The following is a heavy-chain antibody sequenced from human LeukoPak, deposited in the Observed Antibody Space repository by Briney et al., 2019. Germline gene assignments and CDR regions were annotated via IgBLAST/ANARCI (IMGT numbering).Heavy chain of an antibody. CDR2: ISSSSGYI. V-gene: IGHV3-21*01. CDR3: ARDLRRAKYSYASSHAPGMDV. CDR1: GFTFSSYS. Sequence: GGSLRLSCAASGFTFSSYSMNWVRQAPGKGLEWVSSISSSSGYIYYADSVKGRFTISRDNAKNSLYLQMNSLRVEDTAVYYCARDLRRAKYSYASSHAPGMDVWGQGTTVTVSS. J-gene: IGHJ6*02. D-gene: IGHD5-18*01.